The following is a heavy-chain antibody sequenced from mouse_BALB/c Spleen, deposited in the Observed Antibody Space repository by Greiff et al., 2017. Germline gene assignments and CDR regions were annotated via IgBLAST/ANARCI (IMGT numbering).Heavy chain of an antibody. D-gene: IGHD1-1*01. CDR3: ARPSHYYGSTVYYYAMDY. J-gene: IGHJ4*01. CDR1: GFNIKDYY. Sequence: VQLQQSGAELVRPGALVKLSCKASGFNIKDYYMHWVKQRPEQGLEWIGWIDPENGNTIYDPKFQGKASITADTSSNTAYLQLSSLTSEDTAVYYCARPSHYYGSTVYYYAMDYWGRGTSVTVSS. V-gene: IGHV14-1*02. CDR2: IDPENGNT.